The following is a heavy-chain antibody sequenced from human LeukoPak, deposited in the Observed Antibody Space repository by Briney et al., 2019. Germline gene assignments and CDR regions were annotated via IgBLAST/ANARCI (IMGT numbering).Heavy chain of an antibody. V-gene: IGHV4-59*01. D-gene: IGHD3-10*01. J-gene: IGHJ3*02. CDR3: ASAHFYGSQRDAFDI. CDR2: IYYSGST. Sequence: SETLSLTCTVSGGSISSYYWSWIRQPPGKGLEWIGYIYYSGSTNYNPSLKSRVTISVDTSKNQFSLKLSSVTAADTAVYYCASAHFYGSQRDAFDIWGQGTMVTVSS. CDR1: GGSISSYY.